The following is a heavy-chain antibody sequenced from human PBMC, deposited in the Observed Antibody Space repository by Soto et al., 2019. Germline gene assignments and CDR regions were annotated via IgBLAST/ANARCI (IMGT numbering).Heavy chain of an antibody. J-gene: IGHJ4*02. CDR1: GYTFTNYA. Sequence: ASVKVSCKASGYTFTNYAMHWVRQAPGQSLEWMGWINVDSGNTKYSQNFQGRVSITRDTSASTAYMDLSSLISEDTAVYYCARGPRAVTAGGYYFDFWGQGTLVTVSS. V-gene: IGHV1-3*01. CDR3: ARGPRAVTAGGYYFDF. CDR2: INVDSGNT. D-gene: IGHD2-21*02.